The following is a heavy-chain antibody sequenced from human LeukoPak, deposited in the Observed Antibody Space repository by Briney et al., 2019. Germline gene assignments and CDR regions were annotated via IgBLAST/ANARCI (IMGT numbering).Heavy chain of an antibody. D-gene: IGHD1-1*01. CDR2: ISSSSSYI. J-gene: IGHJ4*02. CDR3: ARDLSSGQLPDY. CDR1: GFTFSSYS. Sequence: PGGSLRLSCAASGFTFSSYSMNWVRQAPGKGLEWVSSISSSSSYIYYADSVKGRFTISRDNAKNSLYLQMNSLRAEDTAVYYCARDLSSGQLPDYRGQGTLVTVSS. V-gene: IGHV3-21*01.